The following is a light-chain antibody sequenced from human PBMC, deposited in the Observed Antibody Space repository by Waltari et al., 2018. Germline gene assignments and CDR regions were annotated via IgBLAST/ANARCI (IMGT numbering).Light chain of an antibody. J-gene: IGKJ1*01. CDR3: QQYDTLPRA. Sequence: DIQMTQSPSSLSASVGDSVTITCQASQDIGTYLNWFHQRPGKAPTLLIYDPSNLHTGVPLRFAGSGSGTLVWLAISSLRPEDSRTYYWQQYDTLPRACGQRTKVEIK. CDR1: QDIGTY. CDR2: DPS. V-gene: IGKV1-33*01.